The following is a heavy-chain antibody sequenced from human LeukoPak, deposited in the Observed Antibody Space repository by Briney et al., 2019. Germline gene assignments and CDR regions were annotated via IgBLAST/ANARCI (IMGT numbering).Heavy chain of an antibody. CDR2: IYHSGST. D-gene: IGHD4-17*01. J-gene: IGHJ4*02. CDR3: ARGGDYGPFDY. Sequence: SETLSLTCTVSGGSISSSGYYWGWIRQPPGKGLEWIGEIYHSGSTNYNPSLKSRVTISVDKSKNQLSLKLSSVTAADTAVYYCARGGDYGPFDYWGQGTLVTVSS. CDR1: GGSISSSGYY. V-gene: IGHV4-39*07.